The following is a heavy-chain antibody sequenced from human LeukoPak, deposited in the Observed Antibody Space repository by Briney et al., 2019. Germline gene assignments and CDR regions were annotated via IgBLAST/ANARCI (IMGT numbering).Heavy chain of an antibody. D-gene: IGHD6-19*01. CDR1: GFTFSSYA. Sequence: GGSLRLSCAASGFTFSSYAMSWVRQAPGKGLAWVSAISGSGGSTYYADSVKGRFTISRDNSKNTLYLQMNSLRAEDTAVYYCAKGGRQWLFHDAFDIWGQGTMVTVSS. CDR3: AKGGRQWLFHDAFDI. V-gene: IGHV3-23*01. CDR2: ISGSGGST. J-gene: IGHJ3*02.